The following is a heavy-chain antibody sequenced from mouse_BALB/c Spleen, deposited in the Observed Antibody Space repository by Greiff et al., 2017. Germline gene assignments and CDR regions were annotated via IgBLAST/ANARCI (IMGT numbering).Heavy chain of an antibody. Sequence: VQLKESGPELVKPGASVKIPCKASGYTFTDYNMDWVKQSHGKSLEWIGDINPNNGGTIYNQKFKGKATLTVDKSSSTAYMELRSLTSEDTAVYYCANYYGSSPFAHWGQGTLVTVSA. CDR3: ANYYGSSPFAH. D-gene: IGHD1-1*01. CDR1: GYTFTDYN. V-gene: IGHV1-18*01. J-gene: IGHJ3*01. CDR2: INPNNGGT.